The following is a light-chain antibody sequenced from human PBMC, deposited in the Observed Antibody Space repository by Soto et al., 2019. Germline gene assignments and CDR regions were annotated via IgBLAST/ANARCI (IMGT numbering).Light chain of an antibody. CDR3: SSYTSSSTYV. Sequence: QSALTQPASVSGSPVQSITISCTGTSSDVGGYNYVSWYQQYPGKAPKLMIYDVSNRPSGVSNRFSGSKSGNTASLTISGLQAEDEADYYCSSYTSSSTYVFGTGTKLTVL. CDR2: DVS. CDR1: SSDVGGYNY. J-gene: IGLJ1*01. V-gene: IGLV2-14*01.